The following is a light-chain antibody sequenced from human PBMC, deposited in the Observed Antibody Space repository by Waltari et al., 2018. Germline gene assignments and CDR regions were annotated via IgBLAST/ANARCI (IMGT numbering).Light chain of an antibody. V-gene: IGKV3-20*01. CDR1: QSGNGIY. J-gene: IGKJ1*01. CDR2: GAS. Sequence: ELVLTQSPVTLSLSPGERATLSCRASQSGNGIYLAWYQQKVGQPPRLLIYGASSRATGIPDRFSGSGSGTDFTLTISRLEPEDFAVYYCQHLDTSWTFGQGTKVEIK. CDR3: QHLDTSWT.